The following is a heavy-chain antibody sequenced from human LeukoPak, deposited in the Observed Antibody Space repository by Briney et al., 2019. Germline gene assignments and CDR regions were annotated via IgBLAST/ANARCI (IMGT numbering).Heavy chain of an antibody. J-gene: IGHJ4*02. CDR1: GGSISSGGYY. D-gene: IGHD3-10*01. CDR2: IYYSGST. Sequence: PSETLSLTCTVSGGSISSGGYYWSWIRQHPGKGLEWIGYIYYSGSTYYNPSLKSRVTISVDTSKNQFSLKLSSVTAADTAVYYCARVRFGKLWRFDYWGQGTLVTVSS. V-gene: IGHV4-31*03. CDR3: ARVRFGKLWRFDY.